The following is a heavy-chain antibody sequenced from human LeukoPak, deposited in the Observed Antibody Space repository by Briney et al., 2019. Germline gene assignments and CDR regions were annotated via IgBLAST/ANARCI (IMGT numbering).Heavy chain of an antibody. CDR3: AKQAYDSPRTDFDY. CDR2: VSTSGGST. V-gene: IGHV3-23*01. J-gene: IGHJ4*02. CDR1: GLTFSRYA. Sequence: GGSLRLSCAASGLTFSRYAMSWVRQALGKGLEWVSGVSTSGGSTYYADSVKGRFTISRDNSKNTLHLQMNSLRAEDTTIYYCAKQAYDSPRTDFDYWGQGTLVTVSS. D-gene: IGHD3-22*01.